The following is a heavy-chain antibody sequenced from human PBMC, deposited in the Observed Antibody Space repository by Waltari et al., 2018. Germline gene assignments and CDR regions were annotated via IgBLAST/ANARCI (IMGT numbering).Heavy chain of an antibody. J-gene: IGHJ4*02. Sequence: VQLVQSETEVKKPGASVMVSCKTSGYTFKSYAFSWVRQAPGQGLEWMGWVSGYNGDTCYEHNFQDRLTMTTETSTTTTYMGLRNLRSDDTAIYYCARVSTNNGPGDLDYWGQGTLVTVSA. CDR3: ARVSTNNGPGDLDY. CDR1: GYTFKSYA. V-gene: IGHV1-18*01. D-gene: IGHD2-8*01. CDR2: VSGYNGDT.